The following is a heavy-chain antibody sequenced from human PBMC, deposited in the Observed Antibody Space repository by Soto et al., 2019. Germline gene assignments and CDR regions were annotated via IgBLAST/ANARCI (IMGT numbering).Heavy chain of an antibody. V-gene: IGHV4-30-2*01. CDR2: IYHSGST. Sequence: SETLSLTCAVSGGSISSGGYSWSWIRQPPGKGLEWIGYIYHSGSTYYNPSLKSRVTISVDRSKNQFSLKLSSVTAADTAVYYCAREKKSVLWSGEPHQNWFDPWGQGTLVTVSS. J-gene: IGHJ5*02. CDR3: AREKKSVLWSGEPHQNWFDP. D-gene: IGHD3-10*01. CDR1: GGSISSGGYS.